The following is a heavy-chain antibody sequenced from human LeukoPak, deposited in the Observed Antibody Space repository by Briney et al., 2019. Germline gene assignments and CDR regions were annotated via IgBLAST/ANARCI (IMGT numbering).Heavy chain of an antibody. Sequence: SETLSLTCTVSGGSISSYYWSWIRQPPGKGLEWIGYIYYSGSTNYNPSLKSRVTISVDTSKNQFSLKLSSVTAADTAVYYCARDPTMTTVTTDIRYFDYWGQGTLVTVSS. D-gene: IGHD4-17*01. CDR2: IYYSGST. V-gene: IGHV4-59*12. CDR3: ARDPTMTTVTTDIRYFDY. J-gene: IGHJ4*02. CDR1: GGSISSYY.